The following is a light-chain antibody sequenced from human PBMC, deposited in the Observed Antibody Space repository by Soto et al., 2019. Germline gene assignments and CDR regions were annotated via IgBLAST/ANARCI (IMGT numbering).Light chain of an antibody. CDR2: DAS. Sequence: DIQMTQSPSTLSASVGDRVTITCRASQSISSWLAWYQQKPGKAPKLLIYDASSLESGVPSRFSGSGSGTEFTLIISSLQPDDFVTYYCQQYNSYPVTFGQGTKLEIK. J-gene: IGKJ2*01. CDR3: QQYNSYPVT. CDR1: QSISSW. V-gene: IGKV1-5*01.